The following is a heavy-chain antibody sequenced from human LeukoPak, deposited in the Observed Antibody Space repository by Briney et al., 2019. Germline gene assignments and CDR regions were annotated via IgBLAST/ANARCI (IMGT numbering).Heavy chain of an antibody. J-gene: IGHJ5*02. Sequence: GESLKISCKGSGYSFTSYWIGWVRQMPGKGLEWMGIIYPGDSDTRYSPSFQGQVTISADKSISTAYLQWSSLKASDTAMYYCARVRGLITMVRGVTNWFDPWGQGTLVTVSS. V-gene: IGHV5-51*01. D-gene: IGHD3-10*01. CDR3: ARVRGLITMVRGVTNWFDP. CDR1: GYSFTSYW. CDR2: IYPGDSDT.